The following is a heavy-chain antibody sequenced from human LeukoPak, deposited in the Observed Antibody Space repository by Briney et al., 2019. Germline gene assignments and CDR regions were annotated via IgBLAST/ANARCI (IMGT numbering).Heavy chain of an antibody. J-gene: IGHJ5*02. CDR3: TTEFRKWLLWFGPPPPNWFDP. CDR2: IKSKTDGGTT. CDR1: GFTFSNAW. Sequence: GGSLRLSCGASGFTFSNAWMSWVRQAPGKGLEWVGRIKSKTDGGTTDYAAPVKGRFTISRDDSKNTLYLQMNSLKTEDTAVYYCTTEFRKWLLWFGPPPPNWFDPWGQGTLVTVSS. V-gene: IGHV3-15*01. D-gene: IGHD3-10*01.